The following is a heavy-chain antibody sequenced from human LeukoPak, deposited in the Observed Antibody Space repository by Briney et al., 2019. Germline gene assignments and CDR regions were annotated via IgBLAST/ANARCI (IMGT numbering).Heavy chain of an antibody. Sequence: ASVKVSCKASGYTFTSYGISWVRQAPGHGLEWMGWISAYNGNTNYAQKLQGRVTMTTDTSTITAYMELRSLRSDDTAVYYCARHIDLPLWFGELGSKAAFDIWGQGTMVTVSS. V-gene: IGHV1-18*01. CDR3: ARHIDLPLWFGELGSKAAFDI. CDR1: GYTFTSYG. CDR2: ISAYNGNT. J-gene: IGHJ3*02. D-gene: IGHD3-10*01.